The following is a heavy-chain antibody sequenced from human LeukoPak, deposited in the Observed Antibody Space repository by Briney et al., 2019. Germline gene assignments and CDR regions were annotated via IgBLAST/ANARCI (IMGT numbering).Heavy chain of an antibody. D-gene: IGHD3-22*01. V-gene: IGHV5-51*01. CDR2: IYPGDSDT. CDR1: GYSFTSYW. Sequence: GESLKISCKGSGYSFTSYWIGWVRQMPGKGLEWMGIIYPGDSDTRYSPSFQGQVTISADKSISTAYLQWSSLKASDTAMYYCARHTAYYYDSSGYYYKAFDIWGQGTMATVSS. CDR3: ARHTAYYYDSSGYYYKAFDI. J-gene: IGHJ3*02.